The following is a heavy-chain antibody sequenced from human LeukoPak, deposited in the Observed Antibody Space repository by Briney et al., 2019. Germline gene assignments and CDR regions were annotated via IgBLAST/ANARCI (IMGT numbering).Heavy chain of an antibody. D-gene: IGHD3-22*01. J-gene: IGHJ4*02. CDR1: GYTFTSYY. V-gene: IGHV1-69*05. CDR2: IIPIFGTA. Sequence: SVKVSCKASGYTFTSYYMHWVRQAPGQGLEWMGRIIPIFGTANYAQKFQGRVTITTDESTSTAYMELSSLRSEDTAVYYCARDSHTYYYDSSGYYYWGQGTLVTVSS. CDR3: ARDSHTYYYDSSGYYY.